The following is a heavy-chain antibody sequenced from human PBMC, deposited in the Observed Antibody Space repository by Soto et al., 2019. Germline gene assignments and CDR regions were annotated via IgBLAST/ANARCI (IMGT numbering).Heavy chain of an antibody. Sequence: GGALRLSCAASGFTVSSYAVSWVRQAPGKGLEGVSAISGSGGSTYYGASVKGRFTISRDNSQNTLYLQMTSLSAEATAVYYCANLNYYDSSGYYYPFDYWGQGTLVTVSS. V-gene: IGHV3-23*01. D-gene: IGHD3-22*01. CDR1: GFTVSSYA. J-gene: IGHJ4*02. CDR2: ISGSGGST. CDR3: ANLNYYDSSGYYYPFDY.